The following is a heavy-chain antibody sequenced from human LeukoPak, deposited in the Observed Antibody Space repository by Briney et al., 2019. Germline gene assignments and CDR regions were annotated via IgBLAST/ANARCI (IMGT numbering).Heavy chain of an antibody. D-gene: IGHD3-10*01. CDR2: IWYDGNNK. CDR1: GFTFSSYG. J-gene: IGHJ4*02. CDR3: AKDTLLLWFGEGRAEPPN. V-gene: IGHV3-33*06. Sequence: GGSLRLSCAASGFTFSSYGMHWVRQAPGKGLEWVSLIWYDGNNKYYADSVKGRFIISRDNSKNTLYLQMNSLRAEDTAVYYCAKDTLLLWFGEGRAEPPNWGQGTLVTVSS.